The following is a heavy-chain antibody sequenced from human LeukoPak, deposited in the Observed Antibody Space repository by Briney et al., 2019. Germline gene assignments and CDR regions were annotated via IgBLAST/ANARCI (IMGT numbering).Heavy chain of an antibody. CDR1: GFSFRAYW. V-gene: IGHV3-7*03. CDR3: ARVIWRQLAPFDY. Sequence: GGSLRLSCAASGFSFRAYWMTWVRQAPGTGLEWVAIIKEDGSETYSMDSVKGRFTIFRDNAKNSLYLQMNSLRGDDTAVYYCARVIWRQLAPFDYWGQGALVTVSS. D-gene: IGHD6-13*01. CDR2: IKEDGSET. J-gene: IGHJ4*02.